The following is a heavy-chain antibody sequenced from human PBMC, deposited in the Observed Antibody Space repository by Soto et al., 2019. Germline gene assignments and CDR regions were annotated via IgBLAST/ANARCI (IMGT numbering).Heavy chain of an antibody. D-gene: IGHD3-22*01. V-gene: IGHV4-39*01. Sequence: SETLSLTCTVPGGSISSSSYYWGWIRQPPGKGLEWIGSIYYSGSTYYNPSLKSRVTISIDTSKNQFSLKLSSVTAADTAVYYYARLTGKSYDPDYWGQGTLVTVSS. CDR3: ARLTGKSYDPDY. CDR2: IYYSGST. J-gene: IGHJ4*02. CDR1: GGSISSSSYY.